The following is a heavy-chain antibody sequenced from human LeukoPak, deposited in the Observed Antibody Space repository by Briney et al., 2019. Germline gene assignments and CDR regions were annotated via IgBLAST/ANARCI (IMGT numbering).Heavy chain of an antibody. CDR2: LFDSVNT. Sequence: PSETLSLTCTVSGGSISSHYWSWVRQPPGKGLEGIGYLFDSVNTKDNPSFTSRLTLSADTSKNQFSLRLRFLTAADTAVYCAALKRGDIYGYFDFWGQGIKVTVSS. V-gene: IGHV4-59*11. CDR3: ALKRGDIYGYFDF. D-gene: IGHD5-18*01. CDR1: GGSISSHY. J-gene: IGHJ4*02.